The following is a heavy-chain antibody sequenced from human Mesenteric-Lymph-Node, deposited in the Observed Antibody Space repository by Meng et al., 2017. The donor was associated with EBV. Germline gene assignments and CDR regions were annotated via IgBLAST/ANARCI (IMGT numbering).Heavy chain of an antibody. J-gene: IGHJ4*02. D-gene: IGHD1-1*01. CDR2: IPHGGSS. CDR3: ARDPTWTSSGSFDY. V-gene: IGHV4-61*08. CDR1: GGSVTSDGYH. Sequence: QGRLRESGPGLVKPSETLSLTCTVSGGSVTSDGYHWSWIRQPPGKGLEWIAYIPHGGSSNYNPSLKSRVTISVDTSKNQFSLKLSSVSAADTAIYYCARDPTWTSSGSFDYWGQGTLVTVSS.